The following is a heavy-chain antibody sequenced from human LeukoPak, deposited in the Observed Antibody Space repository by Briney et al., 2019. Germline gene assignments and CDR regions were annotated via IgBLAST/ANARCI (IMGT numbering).Heavy chain of an antibody. V-gene: IGHV3-7*01. CDR1: GFTFSNYW. CDR3: AREEMGGTTRSGALT. D-gene: IGHD1-14*01. CDR2: IKQDGTEK. Sequence: GGSLRLSCAASGFTFSNYWMSWVRQAPGKGLEWVANIKQDGTEKYYADSVKGRFTISRDNAENSLYLQMNSLRAEDTAVYYCAREEMGGTTRSGALTWGQGTLVTVSS. J-gene: IGHJ5*02.